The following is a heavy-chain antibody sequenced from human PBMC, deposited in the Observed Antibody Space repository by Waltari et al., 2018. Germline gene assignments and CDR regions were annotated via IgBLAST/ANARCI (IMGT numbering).Heavy chain of an antibody. CDR2: IAYDGTYK. CDR3: AKDGGGLLWVGEILEPFDF. V-gene: IGHV3-30*01. J-gene: IGHJ4*02. CDR1: GFAFNTYA. D-gene: IGHD3-10*01. Sequence: QVHLVESGGGVVQPGRSLRLSCAASGFAFNTYAMHWVRQAPGKGLGWVEVIAYDGTYKHFADSVGGRFTSSRDNSKNTLFLQMDSLRVEDTALYYCAKDGGGLLWVGEILEPFDFWGQGTLVTVSS.